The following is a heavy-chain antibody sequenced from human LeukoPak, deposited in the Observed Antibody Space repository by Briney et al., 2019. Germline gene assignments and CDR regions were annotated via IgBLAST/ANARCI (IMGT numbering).Heavy chain of an antibody. V-gene: IGHV1-2*02. Sequence: GASVKVSCKASGYTFTGYYMHWVRQAPGQGLEWMGWINPNSGGTNYAQKFQGRVTMTRDTSISTAYMELSRLRSDDTAVYYCARWRVRWLRKEGENCFDYWGQGTLVTVSS. J-gene: IGHJ4*02. CDR2: INPNSGGT. CDR1: GYTFTGYY. CDR3: ARWRVRWLRKEGENCFDY. D-gene: IGHD5-12*01.